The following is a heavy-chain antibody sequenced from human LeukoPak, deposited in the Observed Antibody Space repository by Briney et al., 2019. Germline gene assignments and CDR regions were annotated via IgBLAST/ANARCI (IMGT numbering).Heavy chain of an antibody. J-gene: IGHJ4*02. Sequence: GGSLRLSCVGSGFSFSRFAMSWVRQAPGKGLEWVSSVSGGGTSTWYADSVKGRFSISRDDSKNMQFLRMNSLRPEDTALYFCAKRITVSAGFSFDSWGQGSLVTVSS. D-gene: IGHD6-19*01. CDR3: AKRITVSAGFSFDS. CDR2: VSGGGTST. CDR1: GFSFSRFA. V-gene: IGHV3-23*01.